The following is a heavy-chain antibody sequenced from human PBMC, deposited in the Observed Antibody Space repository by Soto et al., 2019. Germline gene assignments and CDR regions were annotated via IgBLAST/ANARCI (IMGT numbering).Heavy chain of an antibody. Sequence: QVQLVQSGAEVKKPGASMKISCKASGYLFMDYYIHWLRQAPGQGLKWMGVINPDGGSTSYAQRFQGRLTVTADTSTSTVFLDLNSVTVDDTAFYFCARDLRSWNYVGFWDYWGQGTLVTVST. CDR3: ARDLRSWNYVGFWDY. V-gene: IGHV1-46*01. D-gene: IGHD3-16*01. J-gene: IGHJ4*02. CDR1: GYLFMDYY. CDR2: INPDGGST.